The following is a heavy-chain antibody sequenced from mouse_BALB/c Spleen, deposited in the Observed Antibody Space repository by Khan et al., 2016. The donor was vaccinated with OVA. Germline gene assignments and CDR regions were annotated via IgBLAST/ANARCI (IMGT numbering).Heavy chain of an antibody. CDR3: GRVGFNGTMDS. CDR2: INTYTGEP. CDR1: GYTFTTFG. Sequence: QIQLVQSGPEVKRPGETVKISCKASGYTFTTFGMNWVRQAPGKGLKWMGWINTYTGEPTYADDFKGRFAFSLATSASTAYLQINNLKNEDTATYFWGRVGFNGTMDSWGQGTSVTVSS. J-gene: IGHJ4*01. V-gene: IGHV9-3-1*01.